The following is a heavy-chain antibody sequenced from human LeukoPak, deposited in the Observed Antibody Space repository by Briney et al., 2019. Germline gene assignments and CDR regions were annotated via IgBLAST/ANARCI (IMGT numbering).Heavy chain of an antibody. D-gene: IGHD3-3*01. CDR2: IVTTSEYI. J-gene: IGHJ4*02. Sequence: PGGSLRLSCAASGFTFSRYTMTWVRQAPGKGLEWVSSIVTTSEYIYYADSVKGCFTISRDNARNSLYLQMSSLRAEETAVYYFARVPILGVAEAPFDSWGQGALVTVSS. CDR1: GFTFSRYT. CDR3: ARVPILGVAEAPFDS. V-gene: IGHV3-21*01.